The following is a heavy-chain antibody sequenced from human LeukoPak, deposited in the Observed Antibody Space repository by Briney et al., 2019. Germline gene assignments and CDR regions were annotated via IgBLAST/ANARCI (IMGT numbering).Heavy chain of an antibody. Sequence: GGSLRLSCAASGFTFSSYAMSWVRHAPGKGLEWFSAISGSGGSTYYADSVKGRFTISRDNSKNTLYLPMHSLRGEDTAVYYCAKDASSRKKQWLAPYYFDYWGQGTLVTVSS. CDR2: ISGSGGST. V-gene: IGHV3-23*01. CDR3: AKDASSRKKQWLAPYYFDY. J-gene: IGHJ4*02. CDR1: GFTFSSYA. D-gene: IGHD6-19*01.